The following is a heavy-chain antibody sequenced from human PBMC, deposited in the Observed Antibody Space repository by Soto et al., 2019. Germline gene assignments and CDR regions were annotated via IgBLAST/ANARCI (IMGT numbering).Heavy chain of an antibody. CDR2: IYYSGST. CDR1: GGSISSYY. CDR3: ARGEQQLVSNNLFAP. J-gene: IGHJ5*02. Sequence: SETLSLTCTVSGGSISSYYWSWIRQPPGKGLEWIGYIYYSGSTNYNPSLKSRVTISVDTSKNQFSLKLSSVTAADMAVYYCARGEQQLVSNNLFAPWGQGTLVTVSS. V-gene: IGHV4-59*01. D-gene: IGHD6-13*01.